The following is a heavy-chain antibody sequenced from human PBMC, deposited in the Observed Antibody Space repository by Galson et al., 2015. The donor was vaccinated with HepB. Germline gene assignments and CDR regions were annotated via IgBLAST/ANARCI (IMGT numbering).Heavy chain of an antibody. CDR3: ARLILYDSSGYYYRDAFDI. V-gene: IGHV1-2*06. Sequence: SVKVSCKASGYTFTGYYMHWVRQAPGQGLEWMGRINPNSGGTNYAQKFQGRVTMTRDTSISTAYMELSRLRSDDTAVYYCARLILYDSSGYYYRDAFDIWGQGTMVTVSS. D-gene: IGHD3-22*01. J-gene: IGHJ3*02. CDR2: INPNSGGT. CDR1: GYTFTGYY.